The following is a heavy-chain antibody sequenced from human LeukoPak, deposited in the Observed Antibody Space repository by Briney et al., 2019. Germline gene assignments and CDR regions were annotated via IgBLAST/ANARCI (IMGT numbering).Heavy chain of an antibody. J-gene: IGHJ6*04. D-gene: IGHD4-17*01. CDR3: AKDRGYGDSRGADV. CDR1: GFSFSSHG. CDR2: IIGGAGGT. V-gene: IGHV3-23*01. Sequence: AGGSLRLSCAASGFSFSSHGMSWVRQAPGKGLEWVSGIIGGAGGTYYADSVKGRFTISRDNSKNTLYLQMNSLRAEDTAVYYCAKDRGYGDSRGADVWGKGTTVTISS.